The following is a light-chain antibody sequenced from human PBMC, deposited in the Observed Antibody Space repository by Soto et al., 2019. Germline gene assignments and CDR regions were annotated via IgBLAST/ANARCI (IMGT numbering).Light chain of an antibody. J-gene: IGKJ4*01. Sequence: DIQLTQSPSTLSASVGDRVTIPCRASQSISTWLAWYQQKPGKAPKLLIYKASNLEGGVPSRFSGSGSGTEITITISGLQPDDFATYYCQQYNAYPLTFGGGTRWIS. CDR1: QSISTW. V-gene: IGKV1-5*03. CDR3: QQYNAYPLT. CDR2: KAS.